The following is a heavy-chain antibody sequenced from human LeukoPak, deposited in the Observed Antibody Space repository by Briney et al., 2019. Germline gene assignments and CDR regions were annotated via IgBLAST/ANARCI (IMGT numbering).Heavy chain of an antibody. Sequence: ASVKVSCKASGYTFTSYGISWVRQAPGQGLEWMGWISAYNGNTNYAQKLQGRVTMTTDTSTSTAYMELRSLRSDDTAVYYCARVSGYDYHYNYYGMDVWGQGTTVTVSS. CDR3: ARVSGYDYHYNYYGMDV. CDR1: GYTFTSYG. D-gene: IGHD5-12*01. V-gene: IGHV1-18*01. J-gene: IGHJ6*02. CDR2: ISAYNGNT.